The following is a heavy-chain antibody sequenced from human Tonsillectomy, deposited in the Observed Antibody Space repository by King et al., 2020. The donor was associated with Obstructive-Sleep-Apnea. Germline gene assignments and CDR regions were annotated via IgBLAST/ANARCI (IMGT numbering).Heavy chain of an antibody. V-gene: IGHV4-39*07. CDR1: GGSISSSTYY. CDR2: IYYSGST. Sequence: QLQESGPGLVKPSETLSLTCTVSGGSISSSTYYWGWIRQPPGKGLEWIGSIYYSGSTYYNPSLKSRVTISVDTSKNQFSLKLSSVTAADTAVYYCARVSSTGYMAREVDYWGQGTLVTVSS. J-gene: IGHJ4*02. D-gene: IGHD3-22*01. CDR3: ARVSSTGYMAREVDY.